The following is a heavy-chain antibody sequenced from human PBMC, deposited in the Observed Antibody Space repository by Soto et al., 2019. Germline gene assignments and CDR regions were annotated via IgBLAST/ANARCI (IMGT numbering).Heavy chain of an antibody. Sequence: ASVKVSCKASGYTFTSYGISWVRQAPGQGLEWMGWISAYNGNTNYAQKLQGRVTMTTDTSTSTAYMELRSLRSDDTAVYYCARDLITMVRGVTPDTYGMDVWGQGTTVTVSS. D-gene: IGHD3-10*01. CDR3: ARDLITMVRGVTPDTYGMDV. CDR1: GYTFTSYG. CDR2: ISAYNGNT. J-gene: IGHJ6*02. V-gene: IGHV1-18*01.